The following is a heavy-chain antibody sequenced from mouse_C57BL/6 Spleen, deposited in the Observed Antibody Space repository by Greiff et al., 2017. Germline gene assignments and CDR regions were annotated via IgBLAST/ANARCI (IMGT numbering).Heavy chain of an antibody. J-gene: IGHJ1*03. D-gene: IGHD1-1*01. CDR3: AGEPAVVARV. Sequence: QVQLQQPGAELVKPGASVKLSCKASGYTFTDYWMHWVKQRPGRGLEWIGWIDPNSGGTKYNEKFKGKATLTVDKSSSTAYMQLSSLTSEDSAVYVCAGEPAVVARVWGTGTTVTVAS. CDR2: IDPNSGGT. CDR1: GYTFTDYW. V-gene: IGHV1-72*01.